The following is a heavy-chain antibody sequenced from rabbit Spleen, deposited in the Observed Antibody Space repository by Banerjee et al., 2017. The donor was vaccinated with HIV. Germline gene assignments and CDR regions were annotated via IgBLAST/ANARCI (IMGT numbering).Heavy chain of an antibody. Sequence: QSLEESGGGLVQPEGSLTLTCTASGFSFSGNYYMCWVRQAPGKGLEWIACIYAGSSGWPYYASWAKGRFTISKPSSTTVTLQMTSLTAADTATYFCARNNVDSGWGGDLWGPGTLVTVS. D-gene: IGHD4-1*01. CDR1: GFSFSGNYY. CDR3: ARNNVDSGWGGDL. J-gene: IGHJ6*01. CDR2: IYAGSSGWP. V-gene: IGHV1S40*01.